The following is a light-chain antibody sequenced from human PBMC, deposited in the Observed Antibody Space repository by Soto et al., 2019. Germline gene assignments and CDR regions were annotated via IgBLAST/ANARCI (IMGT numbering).Light chain of an antibody. Sequence: DIQMTQSPSTLSASVGDRVTITCRASQSISSWLAWYQQKPGKAPKLLIYDASHLVSGVPSRFRGSGAGTEFPLTSGSLRPDYFAMYYCQQYKRYFWPVGQGTMVEMK. CDR1: QSISSW. V-gene: IGKV1-5*01. CDR2: DAS. J-gene: IGKJ1*01. CDR3: QQYKRYFWP.